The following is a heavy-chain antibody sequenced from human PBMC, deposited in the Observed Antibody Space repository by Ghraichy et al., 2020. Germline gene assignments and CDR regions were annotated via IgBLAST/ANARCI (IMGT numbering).Heavy chain of an antibody. V-gene: IGHV1-18*04. CDR2: VSPYNGNT. CDR1: GYTFTSYTFASYG. Sequence: ASVKVSCKASGYTFTSYTFASYGISWVRQAPGQGLEWMGWVSPYNGNTNYAQKLQGRVTVTTETSTSTVYMELRSLRSDDTAVYYCAREGASGWFDYLGQGTLVTVSS. J-gene: IGHJ4*02. D-gene: IGHD6-19*01. CDR3: AREGASGWFDY.